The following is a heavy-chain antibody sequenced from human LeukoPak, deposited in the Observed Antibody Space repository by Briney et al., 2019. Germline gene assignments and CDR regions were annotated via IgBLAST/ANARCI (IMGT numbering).Heavy chain of an antibody. CDR3: ARDYYDGAATNWFDP. Sequence: ASVKVSCKASGYTFTGYYKHWVRQAPGQGLEWMGWINPNSGGANYAQKFQGRVTMTRDTSISTAYMELSRLRYDDMAVYYCARDYYDGAATNWFDPWGQGTLVTVSS. CDR1: GYTFTGYY. V-gene: IGHV1-2*02. J-gene: IGHJ5*02. D-gene: IGHD3-3*01. CDR2: INPNSGGA.